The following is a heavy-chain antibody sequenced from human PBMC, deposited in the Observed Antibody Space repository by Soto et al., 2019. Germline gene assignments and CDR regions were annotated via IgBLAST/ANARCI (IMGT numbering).Heavy chain of an antibody. V-gene: IGHV4-39*01. Sequence: QLQLQESGPGLVKPSETLSLTCTVSGGSIRSSSYYWGWIRQPPGKGLEWIGSIYYSRSTYYNPSLRSRVTISVDTSKNQFSLKLSSVTAADTAVYYCAGEGAFGGPNWFDPWGQGTLVTVSS. CDR2: IYYSRST. J-gene: IGHJ5*02. D-gene: IGHD3-16*01. CDR3: AGEGAFGGPNWFDP. CDR1: GGSIRSSSYY.